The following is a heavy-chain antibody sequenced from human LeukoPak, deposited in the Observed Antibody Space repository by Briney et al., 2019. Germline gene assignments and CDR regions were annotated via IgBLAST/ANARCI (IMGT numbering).Heavy chain of an antibody. Sequence: GGSLRLSCAVSGFTFRTYWMHWVRQVPGEGLVWVSRINEDGSITNYADSEKGRFSISRDNAKNTLYLQMNSLRAEDTAVYYCGRDLGGSSGYWGQGTLVTVSS. J-gene: IGHJ4*02. V-gene: IGHV3-74*01. CDR2: INEDGSIT. D-gene: IGHD1-26*01. CDR3: GRDLGGSSGY. CDR1: GFTFRTYW.